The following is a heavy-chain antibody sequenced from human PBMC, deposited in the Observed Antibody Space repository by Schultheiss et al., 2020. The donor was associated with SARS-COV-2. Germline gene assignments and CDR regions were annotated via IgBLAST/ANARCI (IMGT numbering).Heavy chain of an antibody. J-gene: IGHJ5*02. V-gene: IGHV4-4*07. Sequence: SETLSLTCTVSGGSISSYYWSWIRQPPGKGLEWIGRIYTSGSTNYNPSLKSRVTMSVDTSKNQFSLKLSSVTAADTAVYYCARDQIAARPGWFDIWGQGTMVTVSS. CDR3: ARDQIAARPGWFDI. CDR2: IYTSGST. D-gene: IGHD6-6*01. CDR1: GGSISSYY.